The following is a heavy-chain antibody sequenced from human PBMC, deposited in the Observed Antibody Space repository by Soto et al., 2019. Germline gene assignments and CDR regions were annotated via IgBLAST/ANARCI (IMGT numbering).Heavy chain of an antibody. J-gene: IGHJ6*02. D-gene: IGHD3-3*02. CDR2: ITGSGGTT. CDR1: GFTFSSYA. V-gene: IGHV3-23*01. Sequence: GGSLRLSCAASGFTFSSYAMSWVRQAPGKGLEWVSSITGSGGTTFYADSVKGRLTISRDNSKNTLYVQMDILRAEDTAVYYCAEHLSPNRGCMDAWGPGTTVTVSS. CDR3: AEHLSPNRGCMDA.